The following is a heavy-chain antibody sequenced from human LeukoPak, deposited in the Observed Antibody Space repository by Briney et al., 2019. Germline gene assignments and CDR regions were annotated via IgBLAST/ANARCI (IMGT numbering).Heavy chain of an antibody. CDR2: INPNSGGT. J-gene: IGHJ4*02. CDR1: GGTFSSYA. CDR3: ARSDNYYDSSGSDY. Sequence: ASVKVSCKASGGTFSSYAISWVRQAPGQGLEWVGWINPNSGGTNYAQKFQGRVTMTRDTSISTAYMELSRLRSDDTAVYYCARSDNYYDSSGSDYWGQGTLVTVSS. D-gene: IGHD3-22*01. V-gene: IGHV1-2*02.